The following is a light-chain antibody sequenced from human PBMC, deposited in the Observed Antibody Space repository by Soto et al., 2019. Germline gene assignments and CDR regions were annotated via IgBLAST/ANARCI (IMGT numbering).Light chain of an antibody. Sequence: EIVLTQSPGTLSLSPGERATLSCRGSQSVNSSYLAWCQQKPGQAPRLLIFGASSRATGVPDRFTGSGSGTDVILTISRLEPEDFAVYYCQQYGRSSWTFGQGTKVDIK. J-gene: IGKJ1*01. CDR1: QSVNSSY. CDR3: QQYGRSSWT. V-gene: IGKV3-20*01. CDR2: GAS.